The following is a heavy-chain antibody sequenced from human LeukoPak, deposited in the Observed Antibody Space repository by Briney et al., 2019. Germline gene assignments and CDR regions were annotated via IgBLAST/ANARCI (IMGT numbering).Heavy chain of an antibody. D-gene: IGHD3-10*01. CDR2: TSITGTT. J-gene: IGHJ3*02. CDR1: GASISSATDY. V-gene: IGHV4-61*02. Sequence: SETLSLTCTVSGASISSATDYWGWVRQPAGKGLEWVGRTSITGTTNYNPSLKTRVSISVDTSKNQFSLRLTSATASDTAIYYCARGAYGSGSGNGFNIWGQGTMVTVSS. CDR3: ARGAYGSGSGNGFNI.